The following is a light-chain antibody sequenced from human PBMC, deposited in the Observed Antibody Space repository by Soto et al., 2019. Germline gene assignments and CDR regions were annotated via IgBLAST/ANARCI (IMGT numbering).Light chain of an antibody. CDR3: SSYTTSTTKV. Sequence: QSALTQAASVSGSPGQSITISCTGTNSDVGSYNYVSWYQQHPGKAPKLMIYDVSNRPSGISNRFSGSKSGNTASLTISGLQAEDEADYYCSSYTTSTTKVFGGGTKLTVL. CDR2: DVS. J-gene: IGLJ2*01. V-gene: IGLV2-14*03. CDR1: NSDVGSYNY.